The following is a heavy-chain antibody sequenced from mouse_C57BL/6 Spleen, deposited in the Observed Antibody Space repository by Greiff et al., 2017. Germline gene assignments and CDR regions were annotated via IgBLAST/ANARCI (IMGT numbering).Heavy chain of an antibody. D-gene: IGHD2-3*01. CDR1: GFNIKDYY. Sequence: VQLQQSGAELVRPGASVKLSCTASGFNIKDYYMHWVKQRPEQGLEWIGRIDPEDGDTEYAPKFQGKATMTADTSSNTAYLQLSSLTSEDTAVYYCTSVYDGYYVYAMDYWGQGTSRTVSS. J-gene: IGHJ4*01. V-gene: IGHV14-1*01. CDR3: TSVYDGYYVYAMDY. CDR2: IDPEDGDT.